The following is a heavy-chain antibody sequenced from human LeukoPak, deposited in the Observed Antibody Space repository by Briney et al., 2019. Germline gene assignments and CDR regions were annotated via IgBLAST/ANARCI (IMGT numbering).Heavy chain of an antibody. D-gene: IGHD2-2*01. CDR1: GASMSSYY. V-gene: IGHV4-4*07. CDR2: ISDTGTS. Sequence: SETLSLTCTVPGASMSSYYWSWIRQPAGQGLEWVGRISDTGTSHYNPSLKGRVTMSLDTSNNHFSLKLSSVTAADTAVYYCARLAVPADKGAFDIWARGTLVTVSS. J-gene: IGHJ3*02. CDR3: ARLAVPADKGAFDI.